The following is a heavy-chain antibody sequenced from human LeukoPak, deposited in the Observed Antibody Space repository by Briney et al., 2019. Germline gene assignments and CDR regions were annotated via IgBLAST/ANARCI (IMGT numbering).Heavy chain of an antibody. V-gene: IGHV3-48*01. D-gene: IGHD6-13*01. Sequence: GGSLRLSCAASGFTFSSYCMNWVRQAPGKGLEWVSYISSSSSTIYYADSVKGRFTISRDNAKNSLYLQMNSLRAEDTAVYYCARDRGYSSSWYRFDPWGQGTLVTVSS. CDR1: GFTFSSYC. J-gene: IGHJ5*02. CDR2: ISSSSSTI. CDR3: ARDRGYSSSWYRFDP.